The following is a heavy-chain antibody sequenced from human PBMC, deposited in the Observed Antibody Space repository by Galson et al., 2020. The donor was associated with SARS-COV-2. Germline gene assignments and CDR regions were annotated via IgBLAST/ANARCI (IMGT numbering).Heavy chain of an antibody. Sequence: GGSLRLSCAASGFNIDDYAMHWVRQAPGTGLEWVSGISWNSGSIGYADSVKGRFTISRDNAKNSLYLQMNSLRAEDTALYYCAKDPSYSSSESWFDPWGQGTLVTVSS. CDR1: GFNIDDYA. J-gene: IGHJ5*02. CDR2: ISWNSGSI. V-gene: IGHV3-9*01. D-gene: IGHD6-6*01. CDR3: AKDPSYSSSESWFDP.